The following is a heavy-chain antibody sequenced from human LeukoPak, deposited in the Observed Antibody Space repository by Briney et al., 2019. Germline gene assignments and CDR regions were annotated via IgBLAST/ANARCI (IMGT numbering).Heavy chain of an antibody. CDR1: GYSFTNYW. CDR3: ARGLGSGYLLYYFDY. Sequence: GESLKISCKGSGYSFTNYWIGWVRQMPGKGLEWMGIIYPGDSDTRYSPSFQGQVTFSRDKSISTAYLQWSSLKASDTAMYYCARGLGSGYLLYYFDYWGQGTLVTVSS. D-gene: IGHD3-3*01. V-gene: IGHV5-51*01. CDR2: IYPGDSDT. J-gene: IGHJ4*02.